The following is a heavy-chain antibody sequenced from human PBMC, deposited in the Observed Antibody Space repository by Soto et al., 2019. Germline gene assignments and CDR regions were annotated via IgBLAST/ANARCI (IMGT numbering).Heavy chain of an antibody. Sequence: QVQLVQSGAEVKKPGSSVKVSCKTSGGSFSSYNYNWVRQPPGQGLEWMGRIIPFANIANYGQAFQDRVTISADTSASTVYMELRSLTSEDTALYYCARDTAVTTAAIRMAYWGQGTLVTVSS. CDR3: ARDTAVTTAAIRMAY. CDR1: GGSFSSYN. J-gene: IGHJ4*02. D-gene: IGHD4-4*01. V-gene: IGHV1-69*08. CDR2: IIPFANIA.